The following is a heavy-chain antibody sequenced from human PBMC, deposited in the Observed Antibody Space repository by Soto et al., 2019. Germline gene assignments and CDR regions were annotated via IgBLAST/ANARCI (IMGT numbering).Heavy chain of an antibody. CDR2: IIPISGTA. J-gene: IGHJ6*02. CDR3: ARSQGSSTSLEIYYYYYYGIDG. Sequence: QVQLVQSGAEVKKPGSSVKVSCKASGGTFSSYAISWVRQAPGQGLEWMGGIIPISGTANYAQKFQGRDTINADESQSTAYMELSSLKSEDTAVYYCARSQGSSTSLEIYYYYYYGIDGWGQGNTVTVSS. D-gene: IGHD2-2*01. V-gene: IGHV1-69*01. CDR1: GGTFSSYA.